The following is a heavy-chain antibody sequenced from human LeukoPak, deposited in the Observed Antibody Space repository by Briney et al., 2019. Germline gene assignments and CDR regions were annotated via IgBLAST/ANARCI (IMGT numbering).Heavy chain of an antibody. Sequence: PSETLSLTCTVSGGSISSYYWSWIRQPPGKGLEWIGYIYYSGSTNYNPSLKSRVTISVDTSKNQFSLKLSSVTAADTAVYYCARVPPATAISYFDYWGQGTLVTVSS. CDR1: GGSISSYY. J-gene: IGHJ4*02. D-gene: IGHD2-21*02. V-gene: IGHV4-59*12. CDR2: IYYSGST. CDR3: ARVPPATAISYFDY.